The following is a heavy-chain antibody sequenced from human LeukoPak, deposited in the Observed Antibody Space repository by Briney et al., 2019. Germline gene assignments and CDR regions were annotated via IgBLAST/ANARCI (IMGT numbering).Heavy chain of an antibody. D-gene: IGHD3-10*01. J-gene: IGHJ5*02. CDR3: ARSSDYYASGEVIWLDP. Sequence: SETLSLTCTVSGGSISSYYWSWIRQPPGKGLEWIGYIYYSGSTNYNPPLKSRVTISVDTSKHQFSLKLTSVTAADTAVYYCARSSDYYASGEVIWLDPWGQGTRVTVSS. CDR2: IYYSGST. V-gene: IGHV4-59*01. CDR1: GGSISSYY.